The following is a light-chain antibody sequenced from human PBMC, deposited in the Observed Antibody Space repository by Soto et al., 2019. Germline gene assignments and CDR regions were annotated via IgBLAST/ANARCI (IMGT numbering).Light chain of an antibody. CDR3: QQYNTWWT. V-gene: IGKV3-15*01. CDR1: QSVSNN. CDR2: GAS. Sequence: EIVMTQSPATLSVSPGERATLSCRASQSVSNNLAWYQKKPGQAPRLLIYGASTRATGIPARFSGSGSGTEFTLTISSLQSEDFAVYYCQQYNTWWTFSPGTRVEIK. J-gene: IGKJ1*01.